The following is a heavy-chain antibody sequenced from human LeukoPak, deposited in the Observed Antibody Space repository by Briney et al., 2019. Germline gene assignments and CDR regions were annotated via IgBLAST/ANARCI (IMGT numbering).Heavy chain of an antibody. CDR3: ARASHDYGDYSHFDY. V-gene: IGHV4-61*02. J-gene: IGHJ4*02. CDR2: MYTSGST. Sequence: PSETLSLTCTVSGGSISSGNYYWSWIRQPAGKGLGWIGRMYTSGSTNYNPSLKSRVTISVDTSKNQFSLKLSSVTAADTAVYYCARASHDYGDYSHFDYWGQGTLVTVSS. D-gene: IGHD4-17*01. CDR1: GGSISSGNYY.